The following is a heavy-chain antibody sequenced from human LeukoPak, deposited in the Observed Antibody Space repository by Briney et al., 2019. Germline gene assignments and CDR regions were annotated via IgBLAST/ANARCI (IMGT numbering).Heavy chain of an antibody. CDR1: GFTFSSYG. D-gene: IGHD3-10*01. J-gene: IGHJ4*02. V-gene: IGHV3-23*01. CDR2: SSGSCGST. CDR3: ARVSSMLRGPLVIYYFDF. Sequence: GGSLRLSCAASGFTFSSYGMSWVRQTPGKGLEWVSASSGSCGSTYYADSLKARFTISRDTSENAFYLHMNSLRADDTAVYYCARVSSMLRGPLVIYYFDFWGQGTLVTVSS.